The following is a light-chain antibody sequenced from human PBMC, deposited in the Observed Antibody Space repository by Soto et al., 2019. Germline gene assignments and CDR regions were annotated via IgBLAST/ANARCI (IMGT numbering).Light chain of an antibody. CDR2: GAS. J-gene: IGKJ4*01. CDR1: QSISNY. CDR3: QQSYSTPRT. Sequence: DIQMTQSPSSLSASVGDRVTITCRASQSISNYLNWYQQKPGIAPKLLIYGASSLQSGVPSRVSGSGYGTDFTLTISSLQPEDFATYYCQQSYSTPRTFCGGTKVEIK. V-gene: IGKV1-39*01.